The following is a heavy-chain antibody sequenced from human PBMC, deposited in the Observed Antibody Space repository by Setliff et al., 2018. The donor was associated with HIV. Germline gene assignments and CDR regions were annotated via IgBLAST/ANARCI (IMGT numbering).Heavy chain of an antibody. CDR2: MNPDSRNT. V-gene: IGHV1-8*03. J-gene: IGHJ4*02. Sequence: ASVKVSCKPSGYTFTNYDINWVRQAAGQGLEWMGWMNPDSRNTGYAQKFQGRVTITADESTGTAYMELSSLRSEDTAVYYCARVGTGAAEYFDYWGQGTLVTVSS. D-gene: IGHD1-26*01. CDR1: GYTFTNYD. CDR3: ARVGTGAAEYFDY.